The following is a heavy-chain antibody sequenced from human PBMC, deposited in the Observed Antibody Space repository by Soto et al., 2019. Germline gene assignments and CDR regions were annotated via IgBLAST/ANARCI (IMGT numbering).Heavy chain of an antibody. CDR3: TKDDGYNDSTYYHYFGMDV. Sequence: GGSMRLSCAASGVTFSGYYMHWVRQAPGKGLEWVAVISYDGSTEYYADSVKGRFTISRDNSANRLFLQMNSLRPEDTAVYYCTKDDGYNDSTYYHYFGMDVWGQGTTVTVSS. J-gene: IGHJ6*02. D-gene: IGHD5-12*01. CDR2: ISYDGSTE. CDR1: GVTFSGYY. V-gene: IGHV3-30*18.